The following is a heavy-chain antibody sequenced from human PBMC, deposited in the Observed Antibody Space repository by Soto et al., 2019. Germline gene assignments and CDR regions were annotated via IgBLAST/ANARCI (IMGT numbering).Heavy chain of an antibody. CDR2: INHSGST. CDR3: ARGMYYDFWSGHNFDY. Sequence: SSETLSLTCAVYGGSFSGYYWSWIRQPPGKGLEWIGEINHSGSTNYNPSLKSRVTISVDTSKNQFSLKLSSVTAADTAVYYCARGMYYDFWSGHNFDYWGQGTLVTVSS. J-gene: IGHJ4*02. D-gene: IGHD3-3*01. CDR1: GGSFSGYY. V-gene: IGHV4-34*01.